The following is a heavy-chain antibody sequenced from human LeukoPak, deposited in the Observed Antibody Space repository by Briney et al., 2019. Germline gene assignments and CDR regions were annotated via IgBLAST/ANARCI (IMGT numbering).Heavy chain of an antibody. J-gene: IGHJ4*02. Sequence: ASVKVSCKASGYTFTSYGISWVRQAPGQGLEWMGWISAYNGNTNYAQKLQGRVTMTTDTSTSTAYMELRSLRSDDTAVYYCARGAGMITFGGVIVTDFDYWGQGTLVTVSS. CDR3: ARGAGMITFGGVIVTDFDY. V-gene: IGHV1-18*01. CDR2: ISAYNGNT. CDR1: GYTFTSYG. D-gene: IGHD3-16*02.